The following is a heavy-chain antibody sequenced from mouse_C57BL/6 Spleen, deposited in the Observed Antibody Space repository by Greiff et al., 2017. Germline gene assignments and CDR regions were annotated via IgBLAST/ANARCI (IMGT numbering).Heavy chain of an antibody. CDR3: ARSRYGSSYFDY. Sequence: VHVKQSGPELVKPGASVKISCKASGYSFTDYNMNWVKQSNGKSLEWIGVINPNYGTTSYNQKFKGKATLTVDQSSSTAYMQLNSLTSEDSSVYYCARSRYGSSYFDYWGQGTTLTVSS. D-gene: IGHD1-1*01. CDR2: INPNYGTT. CDR1: GYSFTDYN. J-gene: IGHJ2*01. V-gene: IGHV1-39*01.